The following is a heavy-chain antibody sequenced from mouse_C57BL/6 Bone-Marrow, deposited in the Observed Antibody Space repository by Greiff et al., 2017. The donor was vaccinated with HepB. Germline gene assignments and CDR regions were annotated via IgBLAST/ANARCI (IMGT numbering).Heavy chain of an antibody. Sequence: EVKLVESGGDLVKPGGSLKLSCAASGFTFSSYGMSWVRQTPDKRLEWVATISSGGSYTYYPDSVKGRFTISGDNAKNTLYLQMRSPKSEDTAMYYCAVTTVVDDYLDYWGQGTTLTVSS. J-gene: IGHJ2*01. D-gene: IGHD1-1*01. CDR2: ISSGGSYT. V-gene: IGHV5-6*01. CDR1: GFTFSSYG. CDR3: AVTTVVDDYLDY.